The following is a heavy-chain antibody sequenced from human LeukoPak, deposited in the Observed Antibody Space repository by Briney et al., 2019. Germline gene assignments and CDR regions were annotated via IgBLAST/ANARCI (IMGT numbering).Heavy chain of an antibody. Sequence: PGGSLRLSCAASGFTFDDYAVHWVRQAPGKGLEWVSGISWNSGSIGYADSVKGRFTISRDNSKNTLYLQMNSLRAEDTAVYYCAKEAYSGSYSTAFDIWGQGTMVTVSS. D-gene: IGHD1-26*01. J-gene: IGHJ3*02. CDR1: GFTFDDYA. CDR3: AKEAYSGSYSTAFDI. CDR2: ISWNSGSI. V-gene: IGHV3-9*01.